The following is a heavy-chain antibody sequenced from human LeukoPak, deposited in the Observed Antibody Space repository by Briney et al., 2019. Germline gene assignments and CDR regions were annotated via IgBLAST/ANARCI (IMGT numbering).Heavy chain of an antibody. CDR3: ARGPASLAEYFQH. CDR1: GFTFSSYA. V-gene: IGHV3-30*04. CDR2: ISYDGSNK. J-gene: IGHJ1*01. Sequence: GRSLRLSCAASGFTFSSYAMRWVRQAPGKELEWVAVISYDGSNKYYADSVKGRFTISRDNSKNTLYLQMNSLRAEDTAVYYCARGPASLAEYFQHWGQGTLVTVSS.